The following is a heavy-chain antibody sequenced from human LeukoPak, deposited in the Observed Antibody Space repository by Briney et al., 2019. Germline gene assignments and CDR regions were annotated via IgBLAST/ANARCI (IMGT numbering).Heavy chain of an antibody. CDR1: GYRSTKYW. D-gene: IGHD5-18*01. CDR2: IYPDDTDI. J-gene: IGHJ3*02. V-gene: IGHV5-51*01. Sequence: GESLKISCKGSGYRSTKYWIGRVRQMPGKGLECMGIIYPDDTDIRYSPSFQGQVTISADKSVSTGYLQWSSLKASDTAIYYCARHTRGVDTDLVQDAFDIWGKGTRVTVSS. CDR3: ARHTRGVDTDLVQDAFDI.